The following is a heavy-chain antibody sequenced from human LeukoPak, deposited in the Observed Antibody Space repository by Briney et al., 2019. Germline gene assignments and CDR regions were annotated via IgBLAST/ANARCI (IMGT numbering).Heavy chain of an antibody. CDR2: ISWNSGSI. J-gene: IGHJ6*03. V-gene: IGHV3-9*01. CDR1: GFTFDDYA. Sequence: GGSLRLSCAASGFTFDDYAMHWVRQAPGKGLEWVSGISWNSGSIGYADSVKGRFTISRDNAKNSLYLQLNSLRAEDTALYYCAKAMGYCSGGSCYGYYYYMDVWGKGTTVTISS. D-gene: IGHD2-15*01. CDR3: AKAMGYCSGGSCYGYYYYMDV.